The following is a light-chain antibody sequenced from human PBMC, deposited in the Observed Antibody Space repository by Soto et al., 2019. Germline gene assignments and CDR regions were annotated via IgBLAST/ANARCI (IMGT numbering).Light chain of an antibody. V-gene: IGKV1-5*03. CDR2: KAS. CDR1: QTISSW. J-gene: IGKJ5*01. CDR3: QQYNSYST. Sequence: DIQMTPSPSTLSASVGDRVTINCRASQTISSWLAWYQQKPGKAPKLLIYKASSLESGVPSRFSGSGSGTEFTLTISSLQPDDFATYYCQQYNSYSTFGQGTRREIK.